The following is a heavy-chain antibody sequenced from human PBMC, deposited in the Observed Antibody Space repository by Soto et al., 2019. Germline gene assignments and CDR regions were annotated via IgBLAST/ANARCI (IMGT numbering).Heavy chain of an antibody. Sequence: PSETLSLTCTVSGGSISSGDYSWSWVRQSPGKGQEWIGHIYNSGITYYNPSLKSRVVISIDTSRNQFSLRLNSLTAADRAVYFCARGVTVFGLVSRFWFDPWGQGTVVTVSS. D-gene: IGHD3-3*01. J-gene: IGHJ5*02. V-gene: IGHV4-30-4*01. CDR2: IYNSGIT. CDR1: GGSISSGDYS. CDR3: ARGVTVFGLVSRFWFDP.